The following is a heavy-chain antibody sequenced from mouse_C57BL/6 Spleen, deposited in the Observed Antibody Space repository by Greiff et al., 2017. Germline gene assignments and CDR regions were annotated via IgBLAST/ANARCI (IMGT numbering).Heavy chain of an antibody. D-gene: IGHD2-2*01. Sequence: VQLQQSGPGLVKPSQSLSLTCSVTGYSITSGYYWNWIRQFPGNKLEWMGYISYAGSNNYNPSLKNRISITRDTSKNQFFLKLNSVTTEDTATYYCARGVTPYAMDYWGQGTSVTVSS. CDR1: GYSITSGYY. V-gene: IGHV3-6*01. J-gene: IGHJ4*01. CDR2: ISYAGSN. CDR3: ARGVTPYAMDY.